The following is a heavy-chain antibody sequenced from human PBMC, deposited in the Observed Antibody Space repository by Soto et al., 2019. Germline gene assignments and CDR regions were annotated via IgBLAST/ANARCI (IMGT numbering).Heavy chain of an antibody. D-gene: IGHD5-12*01. Sequence: EVQLLESGGGLVQPGGSLRLSCAASGFSFSSYAMVWVRQAPGKGVEWVSVISARGGRLYFADSVKGRFTISRDNSKNVLSLEMNSLRAEDTATSFCAKGSIEYSASVDNWGQGTLVVVSS. CDR3: AKGSIEYSASVDN. V-gene: IGHV3-23*01. J-gene: IGHJ4*02. CDR2: ISARGGRL. CDR1: GFSFSSYA.